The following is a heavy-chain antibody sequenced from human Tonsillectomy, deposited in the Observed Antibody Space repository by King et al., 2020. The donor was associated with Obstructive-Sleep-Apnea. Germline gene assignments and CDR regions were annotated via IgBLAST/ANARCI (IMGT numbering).Heavy chain of an antibody. Sequence: VQLQESGPGLVEPSGTLSLTCTVSGDSITSTNWWSWVRQPPGKGLEWIGEIYQSGSTNYNSSLKSRVTILVDKSKSQFSLKLTSVTDADTAVYFCARNGYYCIDYWGQGTLVTVSS. V-gene: IGHV4-4*02. D-gene: IGHD1-26*01. CDR2: IYQSGST. J-gene: IGHJ4*02. CDR3: ARNGYYCIDY. CDR1: GDSITSTNW.